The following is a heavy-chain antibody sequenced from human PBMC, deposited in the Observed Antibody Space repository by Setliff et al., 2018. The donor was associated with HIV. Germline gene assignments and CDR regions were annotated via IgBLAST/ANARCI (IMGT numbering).Heavy chain of an antibody. D-gene: IGHD6-19*01. J-gene: IGHJ4*02. CDR2: ISGSGGSL. CDR3: VKGRSGAVAGHFDY. V-gene: IGHV3-23*01. CDR1: GFTFSTYA. Sequence: GGSLRLSCVTSGFTFSTYAINWVCQAPGKGLEWVSGISGSGGSLYYADSVKGRFTISRDNSKNTVYLQMNSLRGEDTAVYYCVKGRSGAVAGHFDYWGQGTPVTVSS.